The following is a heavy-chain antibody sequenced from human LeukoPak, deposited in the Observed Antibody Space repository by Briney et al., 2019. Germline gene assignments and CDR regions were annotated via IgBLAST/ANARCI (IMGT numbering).Heavy chain of an antibody. CDR1: GYSFTNYW. J-gene: IGHJ4*02. Sequence: GESLKISCKGSGYSFTNYWIGWVRQMPGKGLEWMGIIYPGDSDTRYSPSFQGQVTISADKSISTAYLRWSSLKASDTAMYYCARLRRLAVAGRVRGYFDYWGQGTLVTVSS. CDR3: ARLRRLAVAGRVRGYFDY. V-gene: IGHV5-51*01. D-gene: IGHD6-19*01. CDR2: IYPGDSDT.